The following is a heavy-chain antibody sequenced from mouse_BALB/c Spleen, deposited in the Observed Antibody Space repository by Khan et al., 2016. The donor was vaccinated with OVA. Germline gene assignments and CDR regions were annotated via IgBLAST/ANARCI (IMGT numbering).Heavy chain of an antibody. CDR2: IWSDGST. CDR1: GFSLTNYG. J-gene: IGHJ4*01. Sequence: QVQLKESGPGLVAPSQSLSITCTISGFSLTNYGVHWVRQPPGKGLEWLVVIWSDGSTTSNSTLKSRLSISKDNSKTQVFLKMNSLQTDDTAMYYCARQPYYQYYIMDYWGQGTSVTVSS. D-gene: IGHD2-10*01. V-gene: IGHV2-6-1*01. CDR3: ARQPYYQYYIMDY.